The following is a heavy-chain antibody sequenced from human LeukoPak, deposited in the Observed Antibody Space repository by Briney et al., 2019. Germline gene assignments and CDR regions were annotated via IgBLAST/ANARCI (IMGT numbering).Heavy chain of an antibody. J-gene: IGHJ4*02. CDR3: ARDLGGTRDY. CDR1: GFTFTDYA. Sequence: GGSLRLSCEASGFTFTDYALSWVRQAPGKGLEWVSAISGSGANTHYADSVKGRFTISRDKSRNTLYLQMNSLRAEDTAVYYCARDLGGTRDYWGQGTLVTVSS. V-gene: IGHV3-23*01. CDR2: ISGSGANT. D-gene: IGHD1-7*01.